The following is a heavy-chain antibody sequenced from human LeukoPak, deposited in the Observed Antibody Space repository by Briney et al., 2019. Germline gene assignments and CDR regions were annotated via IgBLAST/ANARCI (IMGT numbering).Heavy chain of an antibody. V-gene: IGHV1-24*01. J-gene: IGHJ6*02. CDR2: FDPEDGET. D-gene: IGHD3-3*01. CDR3: ATKSTFWSGLNYYYGMDV. CDR1: GYTLTELS. Sequence: GASVTVSCKVSGYTLTELSMHWVRQAPGKGLEWMGGFDPEDGETIYAQKFQGRVTMTEDTSTDTAYMELCSLRSEDTAVYYCATKSTFWSGLNYYYGMDVWGQGTTVTVSS.